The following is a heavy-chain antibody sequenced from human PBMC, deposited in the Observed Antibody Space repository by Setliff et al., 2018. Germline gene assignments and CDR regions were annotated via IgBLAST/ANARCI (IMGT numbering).Heavy chain of an antibody. CDR2: IYTSGST. Sequence: SETLSLTCTVSGASINNHFWSWIRQPAGKGLEWIGRIYTSGSTNYNPSLKSRVTMSVDTSKNQFALNLTPVTAADTAVYYCARDRSAYSYGLDVWGQGTTVTVSS. V-gene: IGHV4-4*07. CDR3: ARDRSAYSYGLDV. J-gene: IGHJ6*02. CDR1: GASINNHF.